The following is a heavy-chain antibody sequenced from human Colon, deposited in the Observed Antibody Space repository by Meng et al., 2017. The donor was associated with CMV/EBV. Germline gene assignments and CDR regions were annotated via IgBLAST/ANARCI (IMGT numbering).Heavy chain of an antibody. CDR2: INPNSGGT. CDR1: GYTFTDNY. V-gene: IGHV1-2*02. D-gene: IGHD3-22*01. Sequence: QVQLVQPGAEVKKPGASVKVSCKASGYTFTDNYMHWVRPAPRQGLEWMGCINPNSGGTNYAQKFQGRVTMTRDTYISTAYMELSRLRSDDTAVYYCARGKNYYDSSGYRKGLDYWGQGTLVTVSS. J-gene: IGHJ4*02. CDR3: ARGKNYYDSSGYRKGLDY.